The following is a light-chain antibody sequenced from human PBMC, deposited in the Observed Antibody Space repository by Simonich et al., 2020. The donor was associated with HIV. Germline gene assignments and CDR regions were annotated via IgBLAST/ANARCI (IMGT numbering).Light chain of an antibody. CDR2: DVS. CDR3: CSYADSNTLV. Sequence: HSALTQPRSVSGSPGQSVTISCTGTSSDVGGYNYVSWYQQHPGKAPKLMIYDVSKRPSGVPDRFSGSKSGNTASLTISGLQAEDEADYYCCSYADSNTLVFGGGTKLTVL. CDR1: SSDVGGYNY. J-gene: IGLJ2*01. V-gene: IGLV2-11*01.